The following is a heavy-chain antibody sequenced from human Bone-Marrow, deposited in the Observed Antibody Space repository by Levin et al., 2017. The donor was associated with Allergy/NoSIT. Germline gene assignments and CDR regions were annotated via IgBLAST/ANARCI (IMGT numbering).Heavy chain of an antibody. V-gene: IGHV4-59*01. CDR3: ARGQLLRHDVFNI. D-gene: IGHD3-10*01. Sequence: ESLKISCTVSGASLSNAYWNWIRQPLGKGLEWIGYVHYSGGTDYNPSLQSRVTMSVDTSKNQFSLKVTSVTAADTAIYYCARGQLLRHDVFNIWGQGTMVTVSS. J-gene: IGHJ3*02. CDR2: VHYSGGT. CDR1: GASLSNAY.